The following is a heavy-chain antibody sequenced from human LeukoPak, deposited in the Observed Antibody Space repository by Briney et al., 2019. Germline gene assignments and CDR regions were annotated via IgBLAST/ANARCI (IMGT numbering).Heavy chain of an antibody. CDR3: ARGRSSSYLPNHNWFDP. CDR2: INHSGST. D-gene: IGHD6-13*01. V-gene: IGHV4-34*01. J-gene: IGHJ5*02. CDR1: GGSFSGYY. Sequence: SETLSLTCAVYGGSFSGYYWSWIRQPPGKGLEWIGEINHSGSTNYNPSLKSRVTISVDTSKNQFSLKLSSVTAADTAVYYCARGRSSSYLPNHNWFDPWGQGTLVTVSS.